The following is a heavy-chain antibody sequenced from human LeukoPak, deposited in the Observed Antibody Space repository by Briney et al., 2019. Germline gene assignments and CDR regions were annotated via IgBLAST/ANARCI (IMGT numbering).Heavy chain of an antibody. Sequence: PSQTLSLTCTVSGGSISSGGYYWSWIRQHPGKGLEWIGYIYYSGSTYYNPSLKSRVTISVDTSKNQFSPKLSSVTAADTAVYYCARDLLYDCSSTSCLSHYFDYWGQGTLVTVSS. D-gene: IGHD2-2*01. CDR2: IYYSGST. J-gene: IGHJ4*02. CDR1: GGSISSGGYY. CDR3: ARDLLYDCSSTSCLSHYFDY. V-gene: IGHV4-31*03.